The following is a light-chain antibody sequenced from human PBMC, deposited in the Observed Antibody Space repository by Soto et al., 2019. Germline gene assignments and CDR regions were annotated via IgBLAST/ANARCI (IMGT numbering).Light chain of an antibody. CDR2: GNS. CDR3: RSYDSSLSVL. Sequence: SVLTQPPSVSGAPGQRVTISCTGSSSNIGAGYDVHWYQQLPGTAPKLLIYGNSNRPSGVPDRFSGSKSGTSASLAITGLQAEDEADYYCRSYDSSLSVLFGTGTKVTVL. CDR1: SSNIGAGYD. J-gene: IGLJ1*01. V-gene: IGLV1-40*01.